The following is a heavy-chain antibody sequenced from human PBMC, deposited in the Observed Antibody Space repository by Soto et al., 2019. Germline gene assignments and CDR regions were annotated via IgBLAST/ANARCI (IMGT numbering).Heavy chain of an antibody. J-gene: IGHJ2*01. CDR3: ARDLPAGGKYWYFDI. Sequence: QVQLVQSGAEVKKPGASVKVSCKASGYTFTHYGITWVRQAPGQGLEWMGWINSFSGDTNYPQKLQGRLTMTTDTSTNTVYMELRNLRSDDTAVYYFARDLPAGGKYWYFDIWGRGTLVTVSS. D-gene: IGHD2-15*01. V-gene: IGHV1-18*01. CDR1: GYTFTHYG. CDR2: INSFSGDT.